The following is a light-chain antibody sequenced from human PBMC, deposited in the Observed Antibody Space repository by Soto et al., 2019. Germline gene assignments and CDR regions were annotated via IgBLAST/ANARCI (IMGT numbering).Light chain of an antibody. Sequence: EIVLTQSPGTLSLSPGERATLSCRASQSLSTYLAWYQQKPGQAPRLLIYEASNRATGIPARFSGSGSGADFTLTISSLEPEDFALYYCQQHINWPPTFGGGTKVDI. V-gene: IGKV3-11*01. CDR3: QQHINWPPT. CDR1: QSLSTY. J-gene: IGKJ4*01. CDR2: EAS.